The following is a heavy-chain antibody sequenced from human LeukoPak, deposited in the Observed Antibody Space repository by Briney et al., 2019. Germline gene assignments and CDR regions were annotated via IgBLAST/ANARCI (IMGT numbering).Heavy chain of an antibody. D-gene: IGHD6-6*01. CDR1: GYTFTGYY. J-gene: IGHJ4*02. CDR3: ARGSSQYSSSSVSVGEDFDY. Sequence: ASVKVSCKASGYTFTGYYMHWVRQAPGQGLEWMGIINPSGGSTSYAQKFQGRVTMTRDTSTSTVYMELSSLRSEDTAVYYCARGSSQYSSSSVSVGEDFDYWGQGTLVTVSS. V-gene: IGHV1-46*01. CDR2: INPSGGST.